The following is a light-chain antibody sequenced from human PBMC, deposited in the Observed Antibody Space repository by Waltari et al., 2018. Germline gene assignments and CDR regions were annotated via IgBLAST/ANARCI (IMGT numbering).Light chain of an antibody. CDR1: RNDVGGYNS. CDR2: EVN. CDR3: SSYTSSTTRV. Sequence: QSALTLPASVSGSPGQSISISCTGTRNDVGGYNSVFWYQQHSGKAPKLMLYEVNNRPSVVSNRFSGSKSRNTASLTISGLQAEDEADYYCSSYTSSTTRVFGGGTKLTVL. J-gene: IGLJ2*01. V-gene: IGLV2-14*01.